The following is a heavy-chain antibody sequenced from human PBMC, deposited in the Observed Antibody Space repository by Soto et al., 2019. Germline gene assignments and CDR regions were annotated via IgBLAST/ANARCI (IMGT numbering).Heavy chain of an antibody. CDR3: ARHDDSSGYYYGYFDY. Sequence: SETLSLTCTVSGGSISSYYWSWIRQPPGKGLEWIGYIYYSGSTDYNPSLKSRVTISVDTSKKQFSLKLSSVTAADTAVYYCARHDDSSGYYYGYFDYWGQGTLVTVSS. CDR1: GGSISSYY. D-gene: IGHD3-22*01. CDR2: IYYSGST. V-gene: IGHV4-59*08. J-gene: IGHJ4*02.